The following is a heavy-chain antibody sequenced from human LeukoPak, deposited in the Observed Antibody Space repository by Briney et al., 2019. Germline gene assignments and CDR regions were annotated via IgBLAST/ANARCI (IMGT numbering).Heavy chain of an antibody. CDR2: ISYDGNNK. CDR3: ARPQGGRQLWLHFDY. J-gene: IGHJ4*02. D-gene: IGHD5-18*01. V-gene: IGHV3-30-3*01. CDR1: GFTFSNYA. Sequence: PGRSLRLSCAASGFTFSNYAIHWVRQAPGKGLEWVAVISYDGNNKYYADSVKGRFTISRDNSKNTLYLQVSSLRAEDTAVYYCARPQGGRQLWLHFDYWGQGTLVTVSS.